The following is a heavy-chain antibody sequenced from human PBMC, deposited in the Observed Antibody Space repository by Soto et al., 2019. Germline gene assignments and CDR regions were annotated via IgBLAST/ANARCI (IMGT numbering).Heavy chain of an antibody. CDR1: GFTFSNYA. Sequence: GGSLRLSCAASGFTFSNYAMTWVRQAPGVGLEWVSSISDSGGSTYYADSVKGRFTISRDNSRNSLSLQMNSLRAEDTAVYYCAIARRDYGWYFDLWGRGTLVTVSS. V-gene: IGHV3-23*01. J-gene: IGHJ2*01. D-gene: IGHD4-17*01. CDR2: ISDSGGST. CDR3: AIARRDYGWYFDL.